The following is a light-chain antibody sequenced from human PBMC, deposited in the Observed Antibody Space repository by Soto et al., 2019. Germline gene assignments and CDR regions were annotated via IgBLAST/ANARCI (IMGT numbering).Light chain of an antibody. CDR2: EVS. CDR3: CSYPGSSILYV. Sequence: QSVLTQPASVSGSPGQSITISCTGTSNYNLVSWYQQHPGKAPKLVIYEVSERPSGVSNRFSGSKSGNTASLTISGLQAEDEADYYCCSYPGSSILYVFGTATKVTVL. V-gene: IGLV2-23*02. J-gene: IGLJ1*01. CDR1: SNYNL.